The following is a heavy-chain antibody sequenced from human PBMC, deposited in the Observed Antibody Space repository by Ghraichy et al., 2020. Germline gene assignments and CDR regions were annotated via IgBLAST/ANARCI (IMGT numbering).Heavy chain of an antibody. CDR3: ARRGSQDFWSGYPLDY. V-gene: IGHV4-39*01. CDR2: IYYSGST. CDR1: GGSISSSSYY. Sequence: SETLSLTCTVSGGSISSSSYYWGWIRQPPGKGLEWIGSIYYSGSTYYNPSLKSRVTISVDTSKNQFSLKLSSVTAADTAVYYCARRGSQDFWSGYPLDYWGQGTLVTVSS. D-gene: IGHD3-3*01. J-gene: IGHJ4*02.